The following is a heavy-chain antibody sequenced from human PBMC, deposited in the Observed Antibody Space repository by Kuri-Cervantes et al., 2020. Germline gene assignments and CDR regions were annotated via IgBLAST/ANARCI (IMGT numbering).Heavy chain of an antibody. CDR1: GFTFSSYA. D-gene: IGHD6-19*01. Sequence: GESLKISCAASGFTFSSYAMSWVRQAPGKGLEWVSAIGTAGDTYYPGSVKGRFTISRENAKNSLYLQMNSLRAGDTAVYYCAREGSSGWDLDYWGQGTLVTVSS. CDR3: AREGSSGWDLDY. J-gene: IGHJ4*02. V-gene: IGHV3-13*01. CDR2: IGTAGDT.